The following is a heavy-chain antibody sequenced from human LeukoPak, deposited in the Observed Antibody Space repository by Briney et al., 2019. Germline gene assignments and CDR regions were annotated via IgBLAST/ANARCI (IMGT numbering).Heavy chain of an antibody. CDR3: AREDDTGRYMGDDAFDI. CDR1: GYTFTGYY. J-gene: IGHJ3*02. Sequence: ASVKVSCKASGYTFTGYYMHWVRQAPGQGLEWMGGIIPISDTANDAQKFKGRVTITADKSTSTVYMELSSLRSEDTAVYYCAREDDTGRYMGDDAFDIWGQGTMVTVSS. V-gene: IGHV1-69*06. CDR2: IIPISDTA. D-gene: IGHD1-26*01.